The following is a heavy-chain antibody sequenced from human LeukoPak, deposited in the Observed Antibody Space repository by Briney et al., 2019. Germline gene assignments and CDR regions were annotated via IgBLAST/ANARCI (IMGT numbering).Heavy chain of an antibody. V-gene: IGHV3-20*04. Sequence: GGSLRLSCAASGFTFDDYGMRWVRHAQGKGLEWGSGINWNGGRTVYGDSVKGRLTMSRDKAKNSLYLQMNSLRAEDTALYYCARDRDDSLGTPGDYWGQGTLVTVSS. CDR2: INWNGGRT. J-gene: IGHJ4*02. CDR1: GFTFDDYG. D-gene: IGHD3-9*01. CDR3: ARDRDDSLGTPGDY.